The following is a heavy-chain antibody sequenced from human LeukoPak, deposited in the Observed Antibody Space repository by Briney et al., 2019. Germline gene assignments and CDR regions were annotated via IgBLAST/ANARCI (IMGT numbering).Heavy chain of an antibody. Sequence: GGSLRLSCAASGFTVSSNYMSWVRQAPGKGLEWVSVIYSGGSTYYADSVKGRFIISRDNSKNSLYLQMNSLRAEDTAVYYCARDPGHCSNGVCYYFDYWGQGTLVTVSS. J-gene: IGHJ4*02. CDR3: ARDPGHCSNGVCYYFDY. CDR1: GFTVSSNY. V-gene: IGHV3-53*01. CDR2: IYSGGST. D-gene: IGHD2-8*01.